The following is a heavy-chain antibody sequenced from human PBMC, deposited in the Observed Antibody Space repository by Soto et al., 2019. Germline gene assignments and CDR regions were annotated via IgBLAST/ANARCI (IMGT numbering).Heavy chain of an antibody. CDR3: AGRRVLLWSGEPLAYYYYGMDV. V-gene: IGHV1-69*13. D-gene: IGHD3-10*01. Sequence: SVKIACNISGGTISSYASSCLRQAPGHGLQWLGGISPIFRTANYAQKSQGRVTNTADESTSTAYIELSRRRSEKTAVYYCAGRRVLLWSGEPLAYYYYGMDVWGQGTTVTVSS. CDR1: GGTISSYA. CDR2: ISPIFRTA. J-gene: IGHJ6*02.